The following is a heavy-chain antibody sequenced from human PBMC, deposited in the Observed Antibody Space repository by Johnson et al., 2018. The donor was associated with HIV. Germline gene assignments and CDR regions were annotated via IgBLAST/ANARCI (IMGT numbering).Heavy chain of an antibody. J-gene: IGHJ3*02. V-gene: IGHV3-11*06. D-gene: IGHD6-19*01. Sequence: QVQLVESGGGLVKPGGSLRLSCAASGFTFSDYYMSWIRQAPGKGLEWVSYISSDGDTYYPDSVKGRFTISREDAKNSLYLQMNSLRAGDTAVYYCARESLRRIAVSGPGDSAFDIWGQGTMVTVSS. CDR3: ARESLRRIAVSGPGDSAFDI. CDR1: GFTFSDYY. CDR2: ISSDGDT.